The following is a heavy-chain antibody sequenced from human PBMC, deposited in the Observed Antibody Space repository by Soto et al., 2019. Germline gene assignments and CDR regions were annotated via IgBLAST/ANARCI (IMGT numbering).Heavy chain of an antibody. CDR3: ARGATGDLYYYYGMDV. CDR1: VGSFSGYY. J-gene: IGHJ6*02. D-gene: IGHD4-4*01. CDR2: INHSGST. V-gene: IGHV4-34*01. Sequence: SETLSLTCAVYVGSFSGYYWSWIRQPPGKGLEWIGEINHSGSTNYNPSLKSRVTISVDTSKNQFSLKLSSVTAADTAVYYCARGATGDLYYYYGMDVWGQGTTVTVSS.